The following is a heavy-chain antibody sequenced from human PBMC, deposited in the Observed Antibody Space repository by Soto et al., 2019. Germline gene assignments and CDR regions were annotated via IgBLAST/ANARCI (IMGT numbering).Heavy chain of an antibody. CDR1: GFTFSSYA. J-gene: IGHJ6*02. D-gene: IGHD3-16*01. Sequence: GGSLRLSCAASGFTFSSYAMSWVRQAPGKGLEWVSAISGSGGSTYYADSVKGRFTISRDNSKNTLYLQMNSLRAEDTAVYYCAKRFWGEHGKKNYYYYYGMDVWGQGTTVTVSS. CDR3: AKRFWGEHGKKNYYYYYGMDV. V-gene: IGHV3-23*01. CDR2: ISGSGGST.